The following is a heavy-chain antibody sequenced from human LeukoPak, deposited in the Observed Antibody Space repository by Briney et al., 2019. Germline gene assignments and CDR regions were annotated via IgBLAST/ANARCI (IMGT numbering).Heavy chain of an antibody. J-gene: IGHJ3*02. Sequence: GASVKVSCKASGYTFTSYAMHWVRQAPGQRLEWMGWINAGNGNTKYSQKFQGRVTITRDTSASTAYMELSSLRSEDTAVYYCARGKHSGSYWAEGAFDIWGQGTMVTVSS. CDR1: GYTFTSYA. V-gene: IGHV1-3*01. CDR2: INAGNGNT. CDR3: ARGKHSGSYWAEGAFDI. D-gene: IGHD1-26*01.